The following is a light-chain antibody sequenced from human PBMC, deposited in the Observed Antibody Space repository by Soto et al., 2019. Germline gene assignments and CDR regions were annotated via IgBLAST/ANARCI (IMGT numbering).Light chain of an antibody. CDR3: QQRSNWPKT. Sequence: ETVLTQSPGTLSLSPGDRATLSCRASQSVSSSYLAWYQQKPGQAPRLLIYDASRRATGIPDRFSGSGSGTDFTLTISSLEPEDFAVYYCQQRSNWPKTFGQGTKVDIK. J-gene: IGKJ1*01. CDR2: DAS. V-gene: IGKV3D-20*02. CDR1: QSVSSSY.